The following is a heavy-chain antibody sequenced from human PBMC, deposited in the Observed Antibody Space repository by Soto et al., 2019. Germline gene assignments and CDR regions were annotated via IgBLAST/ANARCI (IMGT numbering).Heavy chain of an antibody. D-gene: IGHD6-19*01. V-gene: IGHV3-53*01. CDR3: AGKNAGAGLNWFDP. J-gene: IGHJ5*02. Sequence: GGSLRLSCAASGFTVSSNYMSWVRQGPGKGLEWVSVIYSGGSTYYSYSVKGRFTISRDNSKNTLYLQMNSLRAEDAAVYYCAGKNAGAGLNWFDPWGQGTLVTVSS. CDR1: GFTVSSNY. CDR2: IYSGGST.